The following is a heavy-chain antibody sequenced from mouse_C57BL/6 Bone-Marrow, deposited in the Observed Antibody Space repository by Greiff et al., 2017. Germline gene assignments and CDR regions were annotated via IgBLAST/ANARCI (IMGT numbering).Heavy chain of an antibody. V-gene: IGHV5-6*01. CDR1: GFTFSSYG. Sequence: EVQLVESGGDLVKPGGSLKLSCAASGFTFSSYGMSWVRQTPDKRLEWVATIRSGGSYTYYTDSVKGRFTISRDDAKNTLYLQMSSLKSEATAMYYYAGGYGSSYVWFAYWGQGTLVTVSA. CDR3: AGGYGSSYVWFAY. D-gene: IGHD1-1*01. CDR2: IRSGGSYT. J-gene: IGHJ3*01.